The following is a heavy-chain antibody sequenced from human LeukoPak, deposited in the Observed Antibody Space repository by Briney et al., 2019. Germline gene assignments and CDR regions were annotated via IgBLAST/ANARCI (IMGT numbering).Heavy chain of an antibody. CDR3: ASGNWNYYYFDY. D-gene: IGHD1-7*01. Sequence: SETLSLTCTVSGGSISSYYWSWIRQPPGKGLEWIGYIYYSGSTNYNPSLKSRVTTSLDTSKNQFSLKLSSVTAADTAVYYCASGNWNYYYFDYWGQGTLVTVSS. CDR2: IYYSGST. J-gene: IGHJ4*02. CDR1: GGSISSYY. V-gene: IGHV4-59*01.